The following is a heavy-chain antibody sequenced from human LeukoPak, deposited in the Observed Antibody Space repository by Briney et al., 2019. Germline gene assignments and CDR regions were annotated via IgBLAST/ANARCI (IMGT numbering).Heavy chain of an antibody. J-gene: IGHJ4*02. CDR1: GFTFDDYA. D-gene: IGHD3-9*01. Sequence: PGGSLRLSCAASGFTFDDYAMHWVRQAPGKGLEWVSGISWNSGSIGYADSVKGRFTISRDNAKNSLYVRMNSLRAEDTALYYCAKDLSMSRLLTGYYRGGGAFDYWGQGTLVNVSS. CDR2: ISWNSGSI. CDR3: AKDLSMSRLLTGYYRGGGAFDY. V-gene: IGHV3-9*01.